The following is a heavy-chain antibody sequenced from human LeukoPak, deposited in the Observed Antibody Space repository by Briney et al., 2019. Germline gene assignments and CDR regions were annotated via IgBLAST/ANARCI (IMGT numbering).Heavy chain of an antibody. Sequence: GASVKVSCKASGGTFSSYAISWVRQAPGQGLEWMGGIIPIFGTANYAQKFQGRVTITADESTSTAYMELSSLRSEDTAVYYCAREDCSSTSCPRGYFDYWGQGTLVTVSS. J-gene: IGHJ4*02. CDR1: GGTFSSYA. V-gene: IGHV1-69*13. D-gene: IGHD2-2*01. CDR3: AREDCSSTSCPRGYFDY. CDR2: IIPIFGTA.